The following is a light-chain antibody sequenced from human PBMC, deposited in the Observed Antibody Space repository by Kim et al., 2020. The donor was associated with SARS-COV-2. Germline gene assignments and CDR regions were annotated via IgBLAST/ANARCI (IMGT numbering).Light chain of an antibody. CDR3: QQYDTLPLT. Sequence: EIVLTQSPGTLSLSPGERASLSCRASQTVPSRFLAWYQQKHGQSPTLLIYGASKRATGIPDRFSGSGSGTDFTLTISRLEPEDFAVYYCQQYDTLPLTFGGGTKVDIK. CDR2: GAS. CDR1: QTVPSRF. J-gene: IGKJ4*01. V-gene: IGKV3-20*01.